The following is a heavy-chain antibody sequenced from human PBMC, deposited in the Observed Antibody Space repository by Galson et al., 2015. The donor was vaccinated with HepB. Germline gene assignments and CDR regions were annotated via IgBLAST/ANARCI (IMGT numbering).Heavy chain of an antibody. Sequence: SVKVSCKASGYTFTQFGISWVRQAPGHGLEWMGWISGYNTNRNYAQTFEDRVTMTRDTSTTTAYMEMRSLRYDDTAVYYCARGRYDTSAPDHWGQGTLVTVSS. V-gene: IGHV1-18*01. CDR3: ARGRYDTSAPDH. CDR1: GYTFTQFG. D-gene: IGHD2-2*01. CDR2: ISGYNTNR. J-gene: IGHJ5*02.